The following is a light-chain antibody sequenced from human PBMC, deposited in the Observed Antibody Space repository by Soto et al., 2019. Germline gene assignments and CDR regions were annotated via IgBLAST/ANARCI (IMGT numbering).Light chain of an antibody. CDR2: AAS. Sequence: DIQMTQSPSSLSASVGDRVTITCRASQSISTYLNWYQQKLGKAPKLLISAASSLQGGVPSRFSGSGSGTDFTLTISSLQPEDFATYYCQQGSFTLTFGGGTQLEIK. V-gene: IGKV1-39*01. CDR3: QQGSFTLT. CDR1: QSISTY. J-gene: IGKJ4*01.